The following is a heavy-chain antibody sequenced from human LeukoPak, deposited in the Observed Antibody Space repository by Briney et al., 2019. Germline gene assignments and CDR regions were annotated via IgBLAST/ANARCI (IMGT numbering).Heavy chain of an antibody. Sequence: SQTLSLTCTVSGGSIRTSGNYWSWIRHHPGKGLEWMGCIYYSGTTYDSPSLKSRLTVSVDTSKNQFFLDLTSVTAAGTAVYYCARLVYGNGWQIDYWGRGTLVTVSS. CDR3: ARLVYGNGWQIDY. J-gene: IGHJ4*02. CDR1: GGSIRTSGNY. V-gene: IGHV4-31*03. D-gene: IGHD2-8*01. CDR2: IYYSGTT.